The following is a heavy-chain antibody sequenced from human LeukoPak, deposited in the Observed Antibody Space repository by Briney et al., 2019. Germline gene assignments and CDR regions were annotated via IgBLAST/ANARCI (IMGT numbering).Heavy chain of an antibody. Sequence: AGGSLTLSCAASGFTFSSYSMNCVRLAPGKGLEWVSSISSSSYIYYEDSVKGRFTISRDNAKNSLYLQMNSQRAEDTAVYNCARDRAYGDYLYGMDVWGQGTTVTVSS. CDR2: ISSSSYI. V-gene: IGHV3-21*01. J-gene: IGHJ6*02. CDR3: ARDRAYGDYLYGMDV. D-gene: IGHD4-17*01. CDR1: GFTFSSYS.